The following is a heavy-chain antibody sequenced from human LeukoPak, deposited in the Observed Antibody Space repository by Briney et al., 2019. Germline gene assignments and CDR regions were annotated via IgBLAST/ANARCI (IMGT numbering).Heavy chain of an antibody. J-gene: IGHJ3*02. V-gene: IGHV4-39*07. CDR2: IYYSGST. CDR3: ASDHVDIMATMQGGAFDI. CDR1: GGSISSSSYY. D-gene: IGHD5-12*01. Sequence: SETLSLTCTVSGGSISSSSYYWGWIRQPPGKGLEWIGSIYYSGSTYYNPSLKSRVTISVDTFKNQFSLKLSSVTAADTAVYYCASDHVDIMATMQGGAFDIWGQGTMVTVSS.